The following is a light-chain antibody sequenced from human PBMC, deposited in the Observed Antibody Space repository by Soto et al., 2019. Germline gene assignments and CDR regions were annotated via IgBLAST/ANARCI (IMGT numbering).Light chain of an antibody. CDR1: QSISSW. CDR3: QQYNSYPYT. CDR2: RAS. Sequence: DIQMTQSPSTLSASVGDRVTITCRASQSISSWFAWYQQKPGKAPKLLIYRASSLESGIPSEFSGSGSGTEFTLTISSLQPDDFATYYCQQYNSYPYTFGQGTKLEIK. J-gene: IGKJ2*01. V-gene: IGKV1-5*03.